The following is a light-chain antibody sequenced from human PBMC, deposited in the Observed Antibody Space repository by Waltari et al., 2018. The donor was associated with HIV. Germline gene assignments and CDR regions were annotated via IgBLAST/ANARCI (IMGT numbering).Light chain of an antibody. J-gene: IGLJ2*01. CDR2: EVN. Sequence: QSALTQPASVSGSPGQSITISCTGTSSDVGKYNLVSWYQRHPGKAPKRMIYEVNKRPSGISNRFSGSTSGNTASLTISGLQAEDEADYYCCSYAGSNTYVLFGGGTKLTVL. CDR1: SSDVGKYNL. CDR3: CSYAGSNTYVL. V-gene: IGLV2-23*02.